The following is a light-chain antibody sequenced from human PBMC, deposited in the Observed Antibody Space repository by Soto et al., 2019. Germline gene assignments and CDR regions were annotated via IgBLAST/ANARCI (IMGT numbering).Light chain of an antibody. V-gene: IGKV3-20*01. J-gene: IGKJ2*01. CDR1: QSVDSHY. CDR3: QQHVKSPRT. Sequence: EIVLTQSPGTLSLSPGERATLSCRASQSVDSHYLAWYHQRPGQAPRLLISAASRRASGIPDRLSGSGSGTAYSRSIISLEPADFGVYYWQQHVKSPRTFGQGTKLEIK. CDR2: AAS.